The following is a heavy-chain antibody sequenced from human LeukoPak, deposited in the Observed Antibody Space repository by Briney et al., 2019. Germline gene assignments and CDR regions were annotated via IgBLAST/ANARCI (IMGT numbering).Heavy chain of an antibody. J-gene: IGHJ4*02. CDR3: ARDRVDIIVAGTVDC. CDR2: ISGSGGST. Sequence: PGGSLRLSCAASGFTFSSYAMSWVRQAPGKGLEWVSAISGSGGSTYYADSVKGRFTISRDNSKNTLYLQMNSLRAEDTAVYYCARDRVDIIVAGTVDCWGQGTLVTVSS. CDR1: GFTFSSYA. D-gene: IGHD6-19*01. V-gene: IGHV3-23*01.